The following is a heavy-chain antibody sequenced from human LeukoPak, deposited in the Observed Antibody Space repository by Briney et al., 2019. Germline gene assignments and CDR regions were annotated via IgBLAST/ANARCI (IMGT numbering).Heavy chain of an antibody. V-gene: IGHV3-7*01. CDR3: ATDEPTVCSWYPSGCDAFDI. Sequence: PGGSLRLSCAASGFTFSTYWMSWVRQAPGKGLEWVANIKQDGSEKYYVDSVKGRFAFSRDNSKNTLYLQMNSLRAEDTAVYYCATDEPTVCSWYPSGCDAFDIWGQGTMVTVSS. J-gene: IGHJ3*02. CDR1: GFTFSTYW. D-gene: IGHD6-13*01. CDR2: IKQDGSEK.